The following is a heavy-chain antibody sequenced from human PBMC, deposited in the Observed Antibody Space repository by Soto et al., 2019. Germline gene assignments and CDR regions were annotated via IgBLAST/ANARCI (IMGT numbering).Heavy chain of an antibody. V-gene: IGHV3-23*01. CDR2: ISGSGGST. J-gene: IGHJ4*02. CDR3: AKGNFRSGWGPLDY. Sequence: GGSLRLSCAASRFTLSSYAMSWARQSPGKGLEWVSAISGSGGSTYYADSVKGRFTISRDNSKNTLYLQMNSLRAEDTAVYCCAKGNFRSGWGPLDYRGQGTLGTV. CDR1: RFTLSSYA. D-gene: IGHD6-19*01.